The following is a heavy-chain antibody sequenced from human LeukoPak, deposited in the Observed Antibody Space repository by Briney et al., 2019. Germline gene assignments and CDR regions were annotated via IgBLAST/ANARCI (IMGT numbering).Heavy chain of an antibody. D-gene: IGHD3-22*01. CDR1: GFTFSSYW. J-gene: IGHJ4*02. CDR3: AKVEGLYDSSGYCDY. Sequence: GGSLRLSCAASGFTFSSYWMSWVRQAPGKGLEWVANIKQDGSEKYYVDSVKGRFTISRDNAKNSLYLQMNSLRAEDTAVYYCAKVEGLYDSSGYCDYWGQGTLVTVSS. CDR2: IKQDGSEK. V-gene: IGHV3-7*05.